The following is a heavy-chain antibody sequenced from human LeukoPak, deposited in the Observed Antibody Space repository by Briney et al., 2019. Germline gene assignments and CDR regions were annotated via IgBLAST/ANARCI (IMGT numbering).Heavy chain of an antibody. V-gene: IGHV3-23*01. J-gene: IGHJ5*02. Sequence: PGGSLRLSCAASGFTFSSYAMSWVRQAPGKGLEWASAISGSGGSTYYADSVKGRFTISRDNSKNTLYLQMNSLRAEDTAVYYCAKDNTYYYDSSGYYGGFDPWGQGTLVTVSS. CDR1: GFTFSSYA. CDR2: ISGSGGST. CDR3: AKDNTYYYDSSGYYGGFDP. D-gene: IGHD3-22*01.